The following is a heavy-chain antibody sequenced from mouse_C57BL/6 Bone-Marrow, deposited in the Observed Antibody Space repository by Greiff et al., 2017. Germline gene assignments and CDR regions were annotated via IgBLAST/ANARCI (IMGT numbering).Heavy chain of an antibody. CDR2: ISSGGSYT. V-gene: IGHV5-6*01. CDR1: GFTFSSYG. D-gene: IGHD1-1*01. J-gene: IGHJ2*01. CDR3: ARHRGSSFDY. Sequence: EVQLQQSGGDLVKPGGSLKLSCAASGFTFSSYGMSWVRQTPDKRLEWVATISSGGSYTYYPDSVKGRFTISRDNAMNTPYLQMSSLQSEDTAMYYWARHRGSSFDYWGQGTTLTVSS.